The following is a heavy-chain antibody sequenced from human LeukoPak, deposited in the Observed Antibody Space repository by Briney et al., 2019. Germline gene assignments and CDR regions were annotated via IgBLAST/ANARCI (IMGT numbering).Heavy chain of an antibody. CDR3: ARDRHRYRGINGDGDAFDV. Sequence: GGALRLFCEASWFAVSSNYISWVRQAPGKGPELVSIVYSDGSIFHADSVKGRFPMSRDISRNTLDLQMNSLRVEDTAVYFCARDRHRYRGINGDGDAFDVWGQGTMVTVSS. CDR2: VYSDGSI. D-gene: IGHD5-12*01. CDR1: WFAVSSNY. V-gene: IGHV3-53*01. J-gene: IGHJ3*01.